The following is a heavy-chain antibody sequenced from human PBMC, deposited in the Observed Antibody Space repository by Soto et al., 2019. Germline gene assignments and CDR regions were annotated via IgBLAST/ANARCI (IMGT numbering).Heavy chain of an antibody. CDR3: ARIGGYHGPLDY. J-gene: IGHJ4*02. V-gene: IGHV4-59*01. CDR2: AYHRGST. Sequence: SATLALTCSVSGVSISSYFWSWILQAPGRGLEWIGYAYHRGSTNYSPSLKSRVAISLDTSENQFSLKVNSVTAADTAVYYCARIGGYHGPLDYWGQGTPVTVSS. D-gene: IGHD6-25*01. CDR1: GVSISSYF.